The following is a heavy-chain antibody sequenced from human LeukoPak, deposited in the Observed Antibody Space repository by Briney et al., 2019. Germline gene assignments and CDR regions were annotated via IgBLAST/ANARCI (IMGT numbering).Heavy chain of an antibody. D-gene: IGHD3-22*01. CDR2: IWYDGSNK. V-gene: IGHV3-33*01. J-gene: IGHJ4*02. CDR3: ARDKYYDSSGYNDY. Sequence: GGSLRLSCAASGFTFSSYGMHWVRQAPGKGLKWVAVIWYDGSNKYYADSVKGRFTISRDNSKNTLYLQMNSLRAEDTAVYYCARDKYYDSSGYNDYWGQGTLVTVSS. CDR1: GFTFSSYG.